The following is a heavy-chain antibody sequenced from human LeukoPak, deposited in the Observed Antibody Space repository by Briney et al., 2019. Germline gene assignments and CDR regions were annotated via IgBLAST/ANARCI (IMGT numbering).Heavy chain of an antibody. V-gene: IGHV4-39*07. CDR2: IYYSGST. J-gene: IGHJ4*02. D-gene: IGHD3-22*01. Sequence: SETLSLTCTVSGGSISSSSYYWGWIRQPPGKGLEWIGSIYYSGSTYYNPSLKSRVTISVDTSKNQFSLKLSSVTAADTAVYYCARDQGYYYDSSGFDYWGQGTLVTVSS. CDR1: GGSISSSSYY. CDR3: ARDQGYYYDSSGFDY.